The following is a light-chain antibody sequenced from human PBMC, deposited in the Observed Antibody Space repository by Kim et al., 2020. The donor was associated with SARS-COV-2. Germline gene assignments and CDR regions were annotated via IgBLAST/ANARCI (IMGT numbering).Light chain of an antibody. CDR3: QQRNGSPPT. V-gene: IGKV3D-15*01. CDR1: QGISNY. CDR2: GAS. Sequence: VSLGERATLSCRASQGISNYLAWYQQKPGQAPSLLIYGASARDSGIPARFSGSGSGTDFTLTISSLQPEDFAVYYCQQRNGSPPTFGQGTRLEIK. J-gene: IGKJ5*01.